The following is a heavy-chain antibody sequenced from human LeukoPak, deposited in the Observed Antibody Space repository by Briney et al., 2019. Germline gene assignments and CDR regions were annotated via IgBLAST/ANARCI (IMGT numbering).Heavy chain of an antibody. CDR1: GFTFSSYD. D-gene: IGHD3-10*01. V-gene: IGHV3-30*02. Sequence: GGSLRLSCAASGFTFSSYDMHWVRQAPGKGLEWVALIRHDGNNKYYADSVKGRFTISRDTSRNTLYLQMISLRTEDTAVYYCAKDNNMVRGVITYDYWGQGTLVTVSS. CDR2: IRHDGNNK. CDR3: AKDNNMVRGVITYDY. J-gene: IGHJ4*02.